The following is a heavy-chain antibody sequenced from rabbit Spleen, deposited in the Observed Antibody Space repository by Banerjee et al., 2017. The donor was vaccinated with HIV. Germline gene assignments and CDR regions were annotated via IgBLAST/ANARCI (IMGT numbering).Heavy chain of an antibody. Sequence: QEQLKESGGGLVQPGGSLKLSCKASGFDFSRYYMNWVRQAPGKGLEWIGCMVANTGGAYYASWVKGRFTISKASSTTVTLQMTSLTAADTATYFCTRDAAGREDFNLWGPGTLVTVS. D-gene: IGHD4-2*01. J-gene: IGHJ4*01. CDR1: GFDFSRYYM. V-gene: IGHV1S45*01. CDR2: MVANTGGA. CDR3: TRDAAGREDFNL.